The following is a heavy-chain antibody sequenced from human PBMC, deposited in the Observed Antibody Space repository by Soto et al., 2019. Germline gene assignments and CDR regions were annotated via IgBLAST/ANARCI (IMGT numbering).Heavy chain of an antibody. Sequence: QLQLQESGPGLVKPSETLSLICTVSGGSISSSSYYWGWIRQPPGKGLEWVGSIYFSGSIYYNPSLNSRLTLAXDTSKNQSSLKLSSVTAADTAVYYCARQYCTSTSCYDPFDIWGQGTMVTVSS. CDR1: GGSISSSSYY. J-gene: IGHJ3*02. CDR2: IYFSGSI. V-gene: IGHV4-39*01. D-gene: IGHD2-2*01. CDR3: ARQYCTSTSCYDPFDI.